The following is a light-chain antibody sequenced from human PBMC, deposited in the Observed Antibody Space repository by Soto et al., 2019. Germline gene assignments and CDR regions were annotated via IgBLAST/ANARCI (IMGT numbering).Light chain of an antibody. CDR1: QSVWRS. CDR2: ASS. J-gene: IGKJ4*01. V-gene: IGKV3-11*01. CDR3: QQSSHWPPV. Sequence: EIVLTQSPATLSLSPGSRVTLSCRASQSVWRSLAWYQQKAGQAPRLLIYASSNRATGIPARFSGSGSGTDVTLTITSLEPEDSAVYSCQQSSHWPPVFGGGTRVEVK.